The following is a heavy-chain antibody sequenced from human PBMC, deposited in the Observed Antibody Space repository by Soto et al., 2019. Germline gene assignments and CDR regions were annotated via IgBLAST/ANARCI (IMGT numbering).Heavy chain of an antibody. V-gene: IGHV1-69*13. J-gene: IGHJ4*02. Sequence: PGTVSSKATGGTFSRYSNSWVRQAPGQGLEWMGGIIPIFGTANYAQKFQGRVTITADESTSTAYMELSSLRSEDTAVYYCAREGFDDSSGYYFDYWGKGTLVTVSS. CDR1: GGTFSRYS. D-gene: IGHD3-22*01. CDR2: IIPIFGTA. CDR3: AREGFDDSSGYYFDY.